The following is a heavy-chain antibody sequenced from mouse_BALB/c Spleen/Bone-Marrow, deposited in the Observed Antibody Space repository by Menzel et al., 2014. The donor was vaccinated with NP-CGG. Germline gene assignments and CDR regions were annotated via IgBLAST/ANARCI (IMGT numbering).Heavy chain of an antibody. Sequence: EVQLQQSGAELVSPGASVRLSCTASGFNIKDTYIHWVMQRPEQGLEWIGRIDPANGNTKYDPKFQGKATITADTSSNTAYLQLSSLTSEDTAVYYCARWEYYAMDYWGQGTSVTVSS. D-gene: IGHD4-1*01. CDR1: GFNIKDTY. CDR2: IDPANGNT. CDR3: ARWEYYAMDY. V-gene: IGHV14-3*02. J-gene: IGHJ4*01.